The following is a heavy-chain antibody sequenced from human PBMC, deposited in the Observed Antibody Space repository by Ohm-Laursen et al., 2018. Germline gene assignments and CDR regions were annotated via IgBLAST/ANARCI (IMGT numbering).Heavy chain of an antibody. D-gene: IGHD2-15*01. CDR2: IESDGSKT. J-gene: IGHJ4*02. CDR1: EFTFSKYW. CDR3: ASLRYCSGGSCNIDS. V-gene: IGHV3-74*01. Sequence: GSLRLSCAASEFTFSKYWMHWVRHAPGKGLVWVSHIESDGSKTTYADSVRGRFTISRDNAKNTLYLQMNSLRAEDTAVYYCASLRYCSGGSCNIDSWGQGTLVTVSS.